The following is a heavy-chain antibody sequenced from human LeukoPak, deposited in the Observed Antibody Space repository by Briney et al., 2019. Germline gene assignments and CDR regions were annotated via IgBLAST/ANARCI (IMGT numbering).Heavy chain of an antibody. CDR3: ARERGILRGDAFDI. CDR1: GVSFSTYY. V-gene: IGHV4-4*07. D-gene: IGHD1-26*01. CDR2: IYSSGNT. Sequence: PADTLSLPCTASGVSFSTYYWTWLRPPPGKGPEWIWRIYSSGNTNYNPSLESRVTMSIDTSKNQFSLKLPSVTAADTAVYSCARERGILRGDAFDIWGQGTVVTVSS. J-gene: IGHJ3*02.